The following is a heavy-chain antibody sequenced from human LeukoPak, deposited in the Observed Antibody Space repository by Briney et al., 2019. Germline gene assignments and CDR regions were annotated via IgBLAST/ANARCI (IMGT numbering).Heavy chain of an antibody. CDR1: GFTSNTYG. CDR2: ISGSSGNT. D-gene: IGHD2/OR15-2a*01. V-gene: IGHV3-23*01. CDR3: AKDPRRILESFEI. J-gene: IGHJ3*02. Sequence: GGSLRLSCAASGFTSNTYGMSWVRQAPGKGLEWVSGISGSSGNTYYADSVKGRFTISRDTSKNTLYLQMSSLRAEDTAVYYCAKDPRRILESFEIWGQGTMVTIS.